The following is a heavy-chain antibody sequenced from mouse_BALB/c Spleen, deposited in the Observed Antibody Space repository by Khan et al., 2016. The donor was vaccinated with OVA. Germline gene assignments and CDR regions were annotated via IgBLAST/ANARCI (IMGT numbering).Heavy chain of an antibody. J-gene: IGHJ3*01. CDR1: GYTFADYI. D-gene: IGHD1-2*01. Sequence: VQLQQSGPELVKPGASVKISCRASGYTFADYIMDWVKQSHGTSLEWIGYIYPNNGDTGYNQKFKTKATLTVDSSSNTAYMELRSLTSEDSAVYYCARSGYGSFAFWGQGTLVTVSA. V-gene: IGHV1S29*02. CDR3: ARSGYGSFAF. CDR2: IYPNNGDT.